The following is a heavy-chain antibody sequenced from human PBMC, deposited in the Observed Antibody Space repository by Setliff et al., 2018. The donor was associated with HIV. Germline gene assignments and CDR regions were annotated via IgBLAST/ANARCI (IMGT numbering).Heavy chain of an antibody. D-gene: IGHD5-18*01. Sequence: PSETLSLTCTISGGSITSHYWSWIRQPPGKGLEWIGYVFYTGGTNYRPSLRGRVTISVDTSKNHFSLKLSSVTAVDTAVYYCAKTIRGYISGDYMDVWGKGTTVTVSS. CDR2: VFYTGGT. CDR3: AKTIRGYISGDYMDV. CDR1: GGSITSHY. J-gene: IGHJ6*03. V-gene: IGHV4-59*11.